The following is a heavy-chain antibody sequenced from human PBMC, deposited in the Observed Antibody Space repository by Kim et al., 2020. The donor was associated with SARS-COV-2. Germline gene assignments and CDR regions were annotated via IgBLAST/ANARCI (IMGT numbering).Heavy chain of an antibody. CDR1: GVSISNYY. D-gene: IGHD3-3*01. J-gene: IGHJ4*02. V-gene: IGHV4-59*01. CDR3: ARGVTIFGLIRPAPFDS. CDR2: MYNSGNT. Sequence: SETLSLTCSVSGVSISNYYWSWIRQPPGGGLEWIGHMYNSGNTNLNPSLKSRVTLSLDTSKNQFSLKLDSVTAADTALYFCARGVTIFGLIRPAPFDSWGQGTLAT.